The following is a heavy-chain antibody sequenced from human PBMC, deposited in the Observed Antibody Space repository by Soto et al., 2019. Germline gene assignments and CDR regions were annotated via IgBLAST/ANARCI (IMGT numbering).Heavy chain of an antibody. CDR1: GFSLSNARMG. D-gene: IGHD3-3*01. Sequence: QVTLKESGPVLVKPTETLTLTCTVSGFSLSNARMGVSWIRQPPGKALEWLAHIFSNDEKSYSTSLKSRLTISKDTXXSXVXXTMTNMDPVDTATYYCARYDFWSGYRDYYYYGMDVWGQGTTVTVSS. J-gene: IGHJ6*02. CDR2: IFSNDEK. CDR3: ARYDFWSGYRDYYYYGMDV. V-gene: IGHV2-26*01.